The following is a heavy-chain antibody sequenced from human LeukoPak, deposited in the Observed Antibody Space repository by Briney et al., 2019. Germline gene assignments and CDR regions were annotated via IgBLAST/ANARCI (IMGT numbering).Heavy chain of an antibody. CDR1: GGSISSYY. J-gene: IGHJ1*01. Sequence: SETLSLTCTVSGGSISSYYWSWIRQPAGKGLEWIGRIYTSGSTNYNPSLKSRVTMSVDTSKNQFSLKLSSVTAADTAVYYCASNYYHDSSGYYSEYFQHWGQGTLVTVSS. V-gene: IGHV4-4*07. CDR2: IYTSGST. CDR3: ASNYYHDSSGYYSEYFQH. D-gene: IGHD3-22*01.